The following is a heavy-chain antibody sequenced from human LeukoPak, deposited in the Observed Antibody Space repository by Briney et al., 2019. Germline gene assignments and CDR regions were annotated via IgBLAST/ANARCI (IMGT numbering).Heavy chain of an antibody. V-gene: IGHV4-59*08. CDR1: GGSISSYY. CDR2: IYYSGST. Sequence: SETLSLTCTVSGGSISSYYWSWIRQPPGKGLEWIGYIYYSGSTNYNPSLKSRVTISVDTSKNQFSLKLSSVTAADTAVYYCARSSGSLDYWGQGTLVTVSS. D-gene: IGHD6-13*01. J-gene: IGHJ4*02. CDR3: ARSSGSLDY.